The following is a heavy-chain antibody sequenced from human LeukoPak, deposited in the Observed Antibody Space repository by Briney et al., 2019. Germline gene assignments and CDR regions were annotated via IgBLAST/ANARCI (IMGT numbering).Heavy chain of an antibody. CDR2: ISSSSSYI. Sequence: GVSLRLSCAASGFTFSSYSMNWVRQAPGKGLEWVSSISSSSSYIYYADSVKGRFTISRDNAKNSLYLQMNSLRAEDTAVYYCARDIVTPLSSWFDPWGQGTLVTVSS. D-gene: IGHD1-26*01. CDR1: GFTFSSYS. CDR3: ARDIVTPLSSWFDP. V-gene: IGHV3-21*01. J-gene: IGHJ5*02.